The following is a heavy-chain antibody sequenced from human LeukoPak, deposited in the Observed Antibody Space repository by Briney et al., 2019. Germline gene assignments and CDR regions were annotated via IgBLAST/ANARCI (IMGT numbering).Heavy chain of an antibody. CDR3: ARGKSSIAARRTIFDY. J-gene: IGHJ4*02. D-gene: IGHD6-6*01. CDR2: INHRGST. CDR1: GGSFSGYY. V-gene: IGHV4-34*01. Sequence: SETLSLTCAVYGGSFSGYYWSWIRQPPGKGLEWIGEINHRGSTNYNPSLKSRVTISVDTSKNQFSLKLSSVTAADTAVYYCARGKSSIAARRTIFDYWGQGTLVTVSS.